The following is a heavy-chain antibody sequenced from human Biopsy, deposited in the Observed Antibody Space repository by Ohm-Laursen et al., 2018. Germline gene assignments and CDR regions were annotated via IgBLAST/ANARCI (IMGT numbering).Heavy chain of an antibody. Sequence: GTLSLTCSVSGDSISSDYWTWIRRPAGKGLEWIGRIYGSGSTNYNPSLRGRVTISVDTSKNHFSLRLRSVTPADTAIYYCARDRGYYSDRTVPGYFDLWGRGTLVTVSS. CDR2: IYGSGST. CDR1: GDSISSDY. J-gene: IGHJ2*01. V-gene: IGHV4-4*07. D-gene: IGHD3-22*01. CDR3: ARDRGYYSDRTVPGYFDL.